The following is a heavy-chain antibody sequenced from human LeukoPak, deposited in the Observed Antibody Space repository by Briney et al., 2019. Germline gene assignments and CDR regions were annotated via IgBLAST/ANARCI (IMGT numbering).Heavy chain of an antibody. CDR3: ARDPGLLWFGEYIGAFDY. J-gene: IGHJ4*02. V-gene: IGHV4-61*02. CDR2: IYTSGST. D-gene: IGHD3-10*01. Sequence: PSETLSLTCTVSGGSISSGSYYWSWIRQPAGKGLEWIGRIYTSGSTNYNPSLKSRVTISVDTSKNQFSLKLSSVTAADTAVYYCARDPGLLWFGEYIGAFDYWGQGTLVTVSS. CDR1: GGSISSGSYY.